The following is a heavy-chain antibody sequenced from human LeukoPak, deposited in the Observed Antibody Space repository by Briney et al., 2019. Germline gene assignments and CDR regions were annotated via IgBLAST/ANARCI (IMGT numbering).Heavy chain of an antibody. Sequence: ASVKVSCKASGYTLTGNHVLWLRQAPGQGLDWMGWIDPNSGGKKYAQKVQDRVTMTSDTSISTAYMELSGLRSDDTDVCFCAREVGIVSFNLWGRGTLVTVSS. J-gene: IGHJ2*01. CDR2: IDPNSGGK. D-gene: IGHD1-26*01. CDR3: AREVGIVSFNL. V-gene: IGHV1-2*02. CDR1: GYTLTGNH.